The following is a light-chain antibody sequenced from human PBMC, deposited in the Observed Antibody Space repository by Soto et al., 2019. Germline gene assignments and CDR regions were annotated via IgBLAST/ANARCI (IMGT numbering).Light chain of an antibody. J-gene: IGKJ4*01. V-gene: IGKV1-5*01. Sequence: DIQMTQFPSTLSASVGDGVTISCRASQSVNQWLAWYQQKPMKAPNRLIYGASNLESGVPSRFGGSGSGTEFSLTISSLQPDDFATYYCQQYQIYPLAFGGGTKV. CDR3: QQYQIYPLA. CDR2: GAS. CDR1: QSVNQW.